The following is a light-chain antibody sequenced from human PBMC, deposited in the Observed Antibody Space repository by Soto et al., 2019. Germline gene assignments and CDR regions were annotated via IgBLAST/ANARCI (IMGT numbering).Light chain of an antibody. CDR2: AAS. Sequence: AIRMTQSPSSFSASTGDRVTITCRASQGISSYLAWYQQKPGKAPKLLIYAASTLQSGVPSRFSGSGSGTDFTLTISCLQSEDFATYYCQQYSSYPHTFGPGTKV. V-gene: IGKV1-8*01. J-gene: IGKJ1*01. CDR1: QGISSY. CDR3: QQYSSYPHT.